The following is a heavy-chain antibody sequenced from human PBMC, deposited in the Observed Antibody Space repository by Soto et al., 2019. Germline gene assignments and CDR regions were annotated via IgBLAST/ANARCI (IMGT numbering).Heavy chain of an antibody. V-gene: IGHV1-69*12. Sequence: QVQLVQSGAEVKKPGSSVKVSCKASGGTFSSYAISWVRQAPGQGLEWMGGIIPIIGTADYAQKFQGRVTMTAVASTSTAYMDVCSRRSEDTAVYYCATQGLANYSCYGMDVWGQGPTVTVSS. CDR3: ATQGLANYSCYGMDV. CDR1: GGTFSSYA. J-gene: IGHJ6*02. D-gene: IGHD3-22*01. CDR2: IIPIIGTA.